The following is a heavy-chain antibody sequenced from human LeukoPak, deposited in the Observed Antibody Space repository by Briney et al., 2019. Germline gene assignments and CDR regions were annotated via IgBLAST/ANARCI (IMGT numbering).Heavy chain of an antibody. CDR1: GGSMNSTYHH. J-gene: IGHJ3*02. Sequence: SETLSLTCTVSGGSMNSTYHHWGWIRQPPGKGLEWIGSIYYSGRTYYNPSLKSRVTISVDTSKNQFSLRVNSVTAADTAVYYCARRPLGWDAIDTWGQGTMVTVSS. CDR3: ARRPLGWDAIDT. CDR2: IYYSGRT. V-gene: IGHV4-39*01. D-gene: IGHD4-23*01.